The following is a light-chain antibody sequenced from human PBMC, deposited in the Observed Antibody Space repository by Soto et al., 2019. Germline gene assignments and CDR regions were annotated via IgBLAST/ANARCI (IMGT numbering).Light chain of an antibody. CDR3: MQALQTWT. Sequence: DIVMTQSPLSLPVTPGEPASISCRASQSLLHSNGYNYLDWYVQKPGQSPQLLIYLGSNRASGVPDRFTGSGSGTDFTLKIRRVEAEDVGVYYCMQALQTWTFGQGTKVEIK. CDR1: QSLLHSNGYNY. CDR2: LGS. J-gene: IGKJ1*01. V-gene: IGKV2-28*01.